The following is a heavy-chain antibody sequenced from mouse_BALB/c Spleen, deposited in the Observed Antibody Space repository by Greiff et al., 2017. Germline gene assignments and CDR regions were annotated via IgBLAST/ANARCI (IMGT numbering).Heavy chain of an antibody. V-gene: IGHV5-6-5*01. CDR1: GFTFSSYA. Sequence: EVQLVESGGGLVKPGGSLKLSCAASGFTFSSYAMSWVRQTPEKRLEWVASISSGGSTYYPDSVKGRFTISRDNARNILYLQMSSLRSEDTAMYYCAREGYYGSIDYWGQGTTLTVSS. CDR2: ISSGGST. D-gene: IGHD1-1*01. CDR3: AREGYYGSIDY. J-gene: IGHJ2*01.